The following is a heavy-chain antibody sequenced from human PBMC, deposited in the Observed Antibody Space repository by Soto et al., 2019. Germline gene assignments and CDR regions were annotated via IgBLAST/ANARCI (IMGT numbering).Heavy chain of an antibody. CDR1: GFTFSSYA. Sequence: GGSLRLSCAASGFTFSSYAMHWVRQAPGKGLEWLAVISYDGSNKYYADSVKGRFTISRDNSKNTLYLQMNSLRAEDTAVYYCARAKCSGGSCYPRPYYYYGMDVWGQGTTVTVSS. V-gene: IGHV3-30-3*01. J-gene: IGHJ6*02. D-gene: IGHD2-15*01. CDR2: ISYDGSNK. CDR3: ARAKCSGGSCYPRPYYYYGMDV.